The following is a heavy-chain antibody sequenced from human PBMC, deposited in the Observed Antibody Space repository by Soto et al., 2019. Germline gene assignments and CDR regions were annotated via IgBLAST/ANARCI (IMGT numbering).Heavy chain of an antibody. CDR3: AGGAGWIHDY. V-gene: IGHV3-7*04. D-gene: IGHD5-18*01. CDR2: IKQDGSET. Sequence: EVQLVESGGGLVQPGGSLRLSCAASGFTFSNYWMNWVRQAPGKGLEWVANIKQDGSETYYVASVKGRFTISRDNTKNLLYLQMNSLRVEDTAVYYCAGGAGWIHDYWGQGTLVTVSP. J-gene: IGHJ4*02. CDR1: GFTFSNYW.